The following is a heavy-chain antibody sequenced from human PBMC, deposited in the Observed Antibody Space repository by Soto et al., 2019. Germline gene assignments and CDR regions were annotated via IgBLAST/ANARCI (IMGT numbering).Heavy chain of an antibody. V-gene: IGHV4-59*12. CDR3: ARADSVVVVGATGGWFEP. D-gene: IGHD2-15*01. J-gene: IGHJ5*02. Sequence: SETLALTCTVSGGSISSYYWSWIRQPPGKGLERIGYSYYSGITNYNPSLKSRVTISVDTSKNQFSLKLSSVTAAETAVYYCARADSVVVVGATGGWFEPWGQGTLVTVSS. CDR1: GGSISSYY. CDR2: SYYSGIT.